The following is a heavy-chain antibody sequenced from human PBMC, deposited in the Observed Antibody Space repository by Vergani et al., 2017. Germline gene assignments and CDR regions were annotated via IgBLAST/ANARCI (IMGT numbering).Heavy chain of an antibody. V-gene: IGHV4-59*01. CDR1: GGSLSGYY. D-gene: IGHD1-14*01. Sequence: QVQLQESGPGLVRPSETLSLTCTVSGGSLSGYYWNWIRQTPGEGLEWIGYVEYSGYCNYNTSLKTRVSMSSDTSNNQFSLMLSSVTVADTAVYYCARSIVSRNPPDYFDNWGQGTLVTVSS. CDR2: VEYSGYC. J-gene: IGHJ4*02. CDR3: ARSIVSRNPPDYFDN.